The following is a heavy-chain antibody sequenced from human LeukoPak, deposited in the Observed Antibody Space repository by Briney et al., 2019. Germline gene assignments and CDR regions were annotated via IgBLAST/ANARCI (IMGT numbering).Heavy chain of an antibody. CDR2: INHSGST. D-gene: IGHD1-26*01. Sequence: PSETLSLTCAVYGGYFSGYYWSWIRQPPGKGLEWIGEINHSGSTNYNPSLKSRVTISVDTSKNQFSLKLSSVTAADTAVYYCARGRIISESVGATPERWFDPWGQGTLVTVPS. V-gene: IGHV4-34*01. J-gene: IGHJ5*02. CDR3: ARGRIISESVGATPERWFDP. CDR1: GGYFSGYY.